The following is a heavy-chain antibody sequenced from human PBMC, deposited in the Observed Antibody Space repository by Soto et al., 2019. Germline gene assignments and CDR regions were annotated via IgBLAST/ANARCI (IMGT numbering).Heavy chain of an antibody. Sequence: SGGSLRLSCAASGFTFSSYSMNWVRQAPGKGLEWVSSISSSSSYIYYADSVKGRFTISRDNAKNSLYLQMNSLRAEDTAVYYCARLTDSSSGPYDPRGQGTLVTVSS. V-gene: IGHV3-21*01. J-gene: IGHJ5*02. CDR2: ISSSSSYI. D-gene: IGHD6-13*01. CDR1: GFTFSSYS. CDR3: ARLTDSSSGPYDP.